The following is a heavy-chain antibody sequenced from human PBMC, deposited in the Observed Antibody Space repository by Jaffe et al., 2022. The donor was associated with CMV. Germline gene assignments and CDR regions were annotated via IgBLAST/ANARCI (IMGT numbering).Heavy chain of an antibody. D-gene: IGHD3-22*01. CDR1: GFTFSNAW. J-gene: IGHJ4*02. CDR2: IKSKTDGGTT. Sequence: EVQLVESGGGLVKPGGSLRLSCAASGFTFSNAWMSWVRQAPGKGLEWVGRIKSKTDGGTTDYAAPVKGRFTISRDDSKNTLYLQMNSLKTEDTAVYYCTTDYYDSSGYYGGVYWGQGTLVTVSS. CDR3: TTDYYDSSGYYGGVY. V-gene: IGHV3-15*01.